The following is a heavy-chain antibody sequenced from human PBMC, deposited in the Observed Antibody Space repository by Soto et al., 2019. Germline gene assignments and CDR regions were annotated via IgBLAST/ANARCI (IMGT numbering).Heavy chain of an antibody. CDR3: ARDGGITAIGPPGFDY. CDR2: ISSDGSTT. CDR1: GFTFSSAW. J-gene: IGHJ4*02. V-gene: IGHV3-74*01. Sequence: GGSLRLSCAASGFTFSSAWMHWVRQVPGKGLVWVSRISSDGSTTDYADSVRGRFTISRDNAKNTLYLQMNSLRGEDTAVYHCARDGGITAIGPPGFDYWGQGTRVTVSS. D-gene: IGHD6-13*01.